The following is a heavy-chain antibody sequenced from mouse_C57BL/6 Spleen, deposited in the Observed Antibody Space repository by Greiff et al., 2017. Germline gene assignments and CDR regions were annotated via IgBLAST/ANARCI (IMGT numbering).Heavy chain of an antibody. CDR2: IYPRSGNT. V-gene: IGHV1-81*01. CDR3: ARRRDYGSSFYYFDY. CDR1: GYTFTSYG. D-gene: IGHD1-1*01. J-gene: IGHJ2*01. Sequence: QVQLKQSGAELARPGASVKLSCKASGYTFTSYGISWVKQRTGQGLEWIGEIYPRSGNTYYNEKFKGKATLTADKSSSTAYMELRSLTSEDSAVYFCARRRDYGSSFYYFDYWGQGTTLTVSS.